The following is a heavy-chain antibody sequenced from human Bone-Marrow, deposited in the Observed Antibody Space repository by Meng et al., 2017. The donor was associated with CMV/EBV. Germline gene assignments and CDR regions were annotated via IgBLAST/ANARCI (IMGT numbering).Heavy chain of an antibody. CDR3: ARDGRYCTNGVCYTVEYYFDY. V-gene: IGHV3-30*02. D-gene: IGHD2-8*01. CDR1: GFTFSNYG. CDR2: IRNDGSSK. Sequence: GESLKISCTASGFTFSNYGMHWVRQAPGKGLEWVAAIRNDGSSKYYTDSVKGRFTISRDNSKNTLYLQMNSLRAEDTAVYYCARDGRYCTNGVCYTVEYYFDYWGQGTLVTVSS. J-gene: IGHJ4*02.